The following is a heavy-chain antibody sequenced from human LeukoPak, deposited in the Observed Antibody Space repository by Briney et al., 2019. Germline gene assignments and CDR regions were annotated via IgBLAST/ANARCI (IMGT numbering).Heavy chain of an antibody. CDR2: INHSGST. V-gene: IGHV4-34*01. Sequence: SETLSLTCAVYGGSFSGYYWSWIRQPPGKGLEWIGEINHSGSTNYNPSLKSRVTISVDTSKNQFSLKLSSVTAADTAVYYCARDSASGSYPYYYYYMDVWGKGTTVTISS. CDR1: GGSFSGYY. J-gene: IGHJ6*03. D-gene: IGHD1-26*01. CDR3: ARDSASGSYPYYYYYMDV.